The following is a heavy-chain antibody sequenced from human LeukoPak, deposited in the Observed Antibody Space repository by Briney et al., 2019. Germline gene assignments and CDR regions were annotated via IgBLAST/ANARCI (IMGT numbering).Heavy chain of an antibody. V-gene: IGHV1-46*01. Sequence: GASVKVSCKASGYTFTINHIHWVRPAPGQGLEWMGVINPSGDSTTYAQNFQGRVTMTRDTSTSTVYMELRSLRSEDTAIYYCAKLATSDTGETYWGQGTLVTVSS. J-gene: IGHJ4*02. CDR1: GYTFTINH. D-gene: IGHD3-16*01. CDR3: AKLATSDTGETY. CDR2: INPSGDST.